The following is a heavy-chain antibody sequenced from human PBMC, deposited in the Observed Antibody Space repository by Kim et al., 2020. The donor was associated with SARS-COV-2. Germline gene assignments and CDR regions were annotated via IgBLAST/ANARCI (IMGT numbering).Heavy chain of an antibody. CDR2: ISAYNGNT. CDR3: ARLGGGGGSYYRRVFDY. Sequence: ASVKVSCKASGYTFTSYGISWVRQAPGQGLEWMGWISAYNGNTNYAQKLQGRVTMTTDTSTSTAYMELRSLRSDDTAVYYCARLGGGGGSYYRRVFDYWGQGTLVTVSS. J-gene: IGHJ4*02. D-gene: IGHD1-26*01. V-gene: IGHV1-18*01. CDR1: GYTFTSYG.